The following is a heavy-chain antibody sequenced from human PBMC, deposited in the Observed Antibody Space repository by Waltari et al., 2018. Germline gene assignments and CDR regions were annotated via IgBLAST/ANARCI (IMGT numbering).Heavy chain of an antibody. CDR3: ARVVTIFGVVIRRKRGWFDP. CDR2: MNPNSGNT. CDR1: GYTFTSYD. D-gene: IGHD3-3*01. Sequence: QVQLVQSGAEVKKPGASVKVSCKASGYTFTSYDINWVRQATGQGLEWMGWMNPNSGNTGDAQKFQGRVTMTRNTSIRTAYMELSSLRSEDTAVYYCARVVTIFGVVIRRKRGWFDPWGQGTLVTVSS. J-gene: IGHJ5*02. V-gene: IGHV1-8*01.